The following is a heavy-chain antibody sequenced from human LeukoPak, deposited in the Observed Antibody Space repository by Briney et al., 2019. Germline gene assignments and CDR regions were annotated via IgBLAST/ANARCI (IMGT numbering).Heavy chain of an antibody. J-gene: IGHJ3*02. CDR1: GFTFNSYA. CDR3: ASPKMKLLLRDAFDI. V-gene: IGHV3-23*01. D-gene: IGHD3-22*01. CDR2: ISGSGTT. Sequence: GGSLRLSCAASGFTFNSYAVSWVRQAPGKGLEWVSAISGSGTTYYTDSVKGRFTISRDKSTNTPSLQMNSLRAEDTAVYYCASPKMKLLLRDAFDIWGQGAMVTVSS.